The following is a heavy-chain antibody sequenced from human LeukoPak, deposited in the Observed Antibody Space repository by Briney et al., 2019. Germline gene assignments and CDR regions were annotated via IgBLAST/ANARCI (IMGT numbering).Heavy chain of an antibody. CDR2: ISSSSSYI. D-gene: IGHD6-13*01. CDR3: ARDPRIAAAADPY. CDR1: GFTFNSYS. J-gene: IGHJ4*02. V-gene: IGHV3-21*01. Sequence: GGSLRLSCAASGFTFNSYSMNWVRQAPGKGLEWVSSISSSSSYIYYADSVKGRFTISRDNAKNSLYLQMNSLRAEDTAVYYCARDPRIAAAADPYWGQGTLVTVSS.